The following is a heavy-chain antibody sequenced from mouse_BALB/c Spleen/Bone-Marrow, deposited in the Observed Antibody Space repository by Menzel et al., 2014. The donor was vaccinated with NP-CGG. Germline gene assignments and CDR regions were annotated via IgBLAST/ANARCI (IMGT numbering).Heavy chain of an antibody. CDR1: GFTFSSFG. CDR3: TRGGNWDDFDY. J-gene: IGHJ2*01. CDR2: ISSGSSTI. D-gene: IGHD4-1*01. Sequence: EVKLEESGGGLVQPGGPRKLSCAASGFTFSSFGMHWVRQAPEKGLEWVAYISSGSSTIFYADTVKGRFTVSRDNPKNTLFLQMTSLRSEDTAMYYCTRGGNWDDFDYWGQGTTLTVSS. V-gene: IGHV5-17*02.